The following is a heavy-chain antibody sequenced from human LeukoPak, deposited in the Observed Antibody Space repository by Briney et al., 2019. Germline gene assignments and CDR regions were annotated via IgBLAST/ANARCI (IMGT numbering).Heavy chain of an antibody. Sequence: GGSLRLSCAASGFTFSSYAMSWVRQAPGKGLEGVSAISGSGGSTYYADSVKGRFTISRDNSKNTLYLQMNSLRAEDTAVYYCAKVYDILTGYDSPGYENQYYFDYWGQGTLVTVSS. CDR3: AKVYDILTGYDSPGYENQYYFDY. V-gene: IGHV3-23*01. CDR2: ISGSGGST. D-gene: IGHD3-9*01. J-gene: IGHJ4*02. CDR1: GFTFSSYA.